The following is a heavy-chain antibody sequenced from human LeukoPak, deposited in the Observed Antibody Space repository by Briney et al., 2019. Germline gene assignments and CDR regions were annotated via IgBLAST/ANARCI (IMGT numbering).Heavy chain of an antibody. CDR1: GFTFSSYS. V-gene: IGHV3-21*01. Sequence: GGSLRLSCAASGFTFSSYSMNWVRQAPGKGLEWVSSISSSSSYIYYADSVKGRFTISRDNAKNSLYLQMNSLRAEDTAVYYCARVYCSSTSCYLGDWGQGTLVTVSS. CDR2: ISSSSSYI. CDR3: ARVYCSSTSCYLGD. J-gene: IGHJ4*02. D-gene: IGHD2-2*01.